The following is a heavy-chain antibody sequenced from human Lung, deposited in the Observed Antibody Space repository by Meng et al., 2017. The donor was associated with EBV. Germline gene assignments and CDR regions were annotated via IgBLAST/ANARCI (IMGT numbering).Heavy chain of an antibody. V-gene: IGHV2-5*02. D-gene: IGHD6-19*01. CDR2: IYWDDDY. CDR3: AHRPVAGYFDY. J-gene: IGHJ4*02. CDR1: EFPLNASGVD. Sequence: QITLKESGPTLVKRTLTLMLTCTLSEFPLNASGVDVGWIRQPPGKALEWLALIYWDDDYRYIPSLESRLSITKDTSKNQVVLTMTNMDPVDTATYYCAHRPVAGYFDYWGQGTLVTVSS.